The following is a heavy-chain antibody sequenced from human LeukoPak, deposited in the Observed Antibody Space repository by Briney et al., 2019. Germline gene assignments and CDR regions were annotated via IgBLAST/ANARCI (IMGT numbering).Heavy chain of an antibody. D-gene: IGHD6-6*01. J-gene: IGHJ4*02. CDR2: ISSSSSYI. CDR1: GFTFSSYS. CDR3: ARSWLEYSSSFRDFDY. V-gene: IGHV3-21*01. Sequence: PGGSLRLSCAASGFTFSSYSMNWVRQAPGKGLEWVSSISSSSSYIYYADSVKGRFTISRDNAKNLLYLQMNSLRAEDTAVYYCARSWLEYSSSFRDFDYWGQGTLVTVSS.